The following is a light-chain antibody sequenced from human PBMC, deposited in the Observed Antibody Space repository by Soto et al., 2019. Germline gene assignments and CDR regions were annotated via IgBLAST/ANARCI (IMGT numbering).Light chain of an antibody. CDR1: QIINTW. J-gene: IGKJ4*01. V-gene: IGKV1-5*03. Sequence: DIQMTQSPSTLSASVGDRVTITCRASQIINTWLAWYQQKPGKAPYLLIYKASNLQSEVPSRFSGSASGTEFTLTISSLQPDDIATYYCQQYETYPLTYGGGTKVEI. CDR3: QQYETYPLT. CDR2: KAS.